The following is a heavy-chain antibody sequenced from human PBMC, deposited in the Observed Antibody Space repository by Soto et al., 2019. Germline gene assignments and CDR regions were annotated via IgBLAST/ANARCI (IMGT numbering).Heavy chain of an antibody. V-gene: IGHV1-18*04. CDR3: AREGGSNSWYGVGYYYYGMDV. D-gene: IGHD6-13*01. CDR2: ISAYNGDT. J-gene: IGHJ6*02. CDR1: GYTFTNYA. Sequence: ASVKVSFKASGYTFTNYAISWVRQAPGQGLEWMGWISAYNGDTKYAQKLQGRVTMTTDTSTTTAYMELRSLRSDDAAVYFCAREGGSNSWYGVGYYYYGMDVWGQGTTVTVSS.